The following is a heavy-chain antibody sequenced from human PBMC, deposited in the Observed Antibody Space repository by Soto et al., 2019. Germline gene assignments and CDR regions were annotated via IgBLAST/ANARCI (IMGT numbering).Heavy chain of an antibody. CDR2: FDPEDGET. D-gene: IGHD2-15*01. J-gene: IGHJ4*02. V-gene: IGHV1-24*01. Sequence: ASVKVSCKVSGYTLTELSMHWVRQAPGKGLEWMGGFDPEDGETIYAQKFQGRVTMTEDTSTDTAYMELNSLRSEDTAVYYCATDFQPSPGVVDLDYWGQGTLVTVSS. CDR1: GYTLTELS. CDR3: ATDFQPSPGVVDLDY.